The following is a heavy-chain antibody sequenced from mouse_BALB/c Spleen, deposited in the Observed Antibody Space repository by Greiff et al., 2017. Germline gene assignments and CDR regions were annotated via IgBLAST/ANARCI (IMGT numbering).Heavy chain of an antibody. D-gene: IGHD2-3*01. CDR2: INPSTGYT. V-gene: IGHV1-7*01. CDR1: GYTFTSYW. CDR3: ARPMSYAMDY. J-gene: IGHJ4*01. Sequence: QVQLQQSGAELAKPGASVKMSCKASGYTFTSYWMHWVKQRPGQGLEWIGYINPSTGYTEYNQKFKDKATLTADKSSSTAYMQLSSLTSEDSAVYYCARPMSYAMDYWGQGTSVTVSS.